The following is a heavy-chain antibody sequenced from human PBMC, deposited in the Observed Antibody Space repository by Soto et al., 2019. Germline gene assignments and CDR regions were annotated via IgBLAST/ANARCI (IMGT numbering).Heavy chain of an antibody. CDR2: IIPIFGTA. CDR3: AKAIVGPTTSGWLDP. J-gene: IGHJ5*02. V-gene: IGHV1-69*13. CDR1: GGTFSRYA. Sequence: ASVQVSCKATGGTFSRYAISWVRQAPGQGLEWMGGIIPIFGTANYAQKFQGRVSITGDESKSTAYMQMSSLRFEDTAVYYCAKAIVGPTTSGWLDPWGQGTLVTVSS. D-gene: IGHD1-26*01.